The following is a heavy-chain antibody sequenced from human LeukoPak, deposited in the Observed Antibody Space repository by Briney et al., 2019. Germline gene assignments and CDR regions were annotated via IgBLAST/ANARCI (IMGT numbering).Heavy chain of an antibody. J-gene: IGHJ4*02. CDR1: GYTFTGYY. CDR2: INPHSGGT. D-gene: IGHD1-1*01. CDR3: ARDKPGATGTGDY. V-gene: IGHV1-2*02. Sequence: VASVKVSCKASGYTFTGYYMHRVRQAPGQGLEWMGWINPHSGGTKYAQKFQGRVTMTRDTSISTAFMELSRPTSDDTAVYYCARDKPGATGTGDYWGQGTLVTVSS.